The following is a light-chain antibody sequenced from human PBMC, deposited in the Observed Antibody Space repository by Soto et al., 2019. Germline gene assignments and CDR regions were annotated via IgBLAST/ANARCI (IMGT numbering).Light chain of an antibody. Sequence: DIQMTQSPSSLSASVGDRVAITCRASQGDGIHLGWYQQKPGKAPKRLIYAASSLQSGVPSRFSGSGSGTEFALTISSLQPEDFATYYCLQHNSYPYTFGQGTKLEIK. V-gene: IGKV1-17*01. CDR2: AAS. J-gene: IGKJ2*01. CDR3: LQHNSYPYT. CDR1: QGDGIH.